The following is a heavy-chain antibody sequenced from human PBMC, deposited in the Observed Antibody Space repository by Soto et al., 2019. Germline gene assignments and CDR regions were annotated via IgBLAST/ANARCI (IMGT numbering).Heavy chain of an antibody. D-gene: IGHD1-26*01. Sequence: QVQLVQSGAEVKKPGSSVKVSCKASGGTFSSYAISWVRQAPGQGLEWMGGIIPIFGRANYAQKFQGRVTITADESTSTAYMELSSLRSEDTAVYYCARDEPLVGATLCGMDVWGQGTTVTVSS. CDR2: IIPIFGRA. V-gene: IGHV1-69*01. CDR1: GGTFSSYA. CDR3: ARDEPLVGATLCGMDV. J-gene: IGHJ6*02.